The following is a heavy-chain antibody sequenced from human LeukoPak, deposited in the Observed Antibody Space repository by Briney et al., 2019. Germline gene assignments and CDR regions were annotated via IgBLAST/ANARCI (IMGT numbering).Heavy chain of an antibody. Sequence: GESLKISCKGSGYIFTSYWIGWVRQAPGKGLEWRGIIYPGDSDTRYSPSFQGQVTISADKSISTAYLQWSSLKASDTAMYYCARLKGYYDSSGSLFDYWGQGTLVTVSS. CDR2: IYPGDSDT. J-gene: IGHJ4*02. V-gene: IGHV5-51*01. CDR1: GYIFTSYW. D-gene: IGHD3-22*01. CDR3: ARLKGYYDSSGSLFDY.